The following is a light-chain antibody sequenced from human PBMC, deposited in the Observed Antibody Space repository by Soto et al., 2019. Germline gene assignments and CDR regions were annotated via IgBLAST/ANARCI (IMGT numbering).Light chain of an antibody. J-gene: IGKJ1*01. CDR3: QQYGTSPWA. V-gene: IGKV3-20*01. CDR2: AAS. CDR1: QSVGHNY. Sequence: EIVLTQSPGTLSLSQGERATLSCRASQSVGHNYLAWYQQKPSQAPRILIFAASSRATGIPDRFSGSGSGSDFTLTISRLEPEDSAVYYCQQYGTSPWAFGQGTKVEIK.